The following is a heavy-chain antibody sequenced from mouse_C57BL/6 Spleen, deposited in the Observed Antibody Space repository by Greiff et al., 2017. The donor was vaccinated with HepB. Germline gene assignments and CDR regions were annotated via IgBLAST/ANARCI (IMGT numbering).Heavy chain of an antibody. Sequence: QVQLQQPGAELVKPGASVKLSCKASGYTFTSYWMHWVKQRPGQGLEWIGMIHPNSGSTNYNEKFKSKATLTVDKSSSTAYMQLSSLTSEDSAVYYCERNYGSSYGGYFDYWGQGTTLTVSS. CDR3: ERNYGSSYGGYFDY. V-gene: IGHV1-64*01. J-gene: IGHJ2*01. CDR1: GYTFTSYW. D-gene: IGHD1-1*01. CDR2: IHPNSGST.